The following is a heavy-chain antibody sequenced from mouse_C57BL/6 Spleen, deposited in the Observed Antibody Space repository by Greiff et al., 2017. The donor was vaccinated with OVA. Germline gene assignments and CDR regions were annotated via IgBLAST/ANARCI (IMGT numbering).Heavy chain of an antibody. CDR2: IFPGSGST. J-gene: IGHJ4*01. D-gene: IGHD2-4*01. CDR3: ARTMGYDYDGAMDY. CDR1: GYTFTDYY. Sequence: VQLVESGPELVKPGASVKISCKASGYTFTDYYINWVKQRPGQGLEWIGWIFPGSGSTYYNEKFKGKATLTVDKSSSTAYMLLSSLTSEDSAVYFCARTMGYDYDGAMDYWGQGTSVTVSS. V-gene: IGHV1-75*01.